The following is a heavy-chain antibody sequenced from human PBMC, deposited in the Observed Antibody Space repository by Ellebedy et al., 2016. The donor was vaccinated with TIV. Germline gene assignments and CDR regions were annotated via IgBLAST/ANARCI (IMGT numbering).Heavy chain of an antibody. V-gene: IGHV1-18*01. CDR3: ATSEGTGIAAAKDRYRYGMDV. D-gene: IGHD6-13*01. CDR2: TSTYNGNT. J-gene: IGHJ6*02. CDR1: GYTFINYG. Sequence: AASVKVSCKASGYTFINYGISWVLQAPGQGLEWVEWTSTYNGNTKYAQNLQGRVTMTTDTSTSTAYIELRSLRSDDTAVYYCATSEGTGIAAAKDRYRYGMDVWGQGTTVTVSS.